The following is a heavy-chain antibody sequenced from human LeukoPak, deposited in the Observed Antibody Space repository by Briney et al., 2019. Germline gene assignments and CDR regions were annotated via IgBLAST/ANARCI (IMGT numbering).Heavy chain of an antibody. V-gene: IGHV1-69*04. CDR3: AREKSPQVATIIDY. J-gene: IGHJ4*02. Sequence: SVKVSCKASGDTFSSYAISWVRQAPGQGLEWMGRIIPILGIANYAQKFQGRVTITADKSTSTAYMELSSLRSEDTAVYYCAREKSPQVATIIDYWGQGTLVTVSS. CDR2: IIPILGIA. CDR1: GDTFSSYA. D-gene: IGHD5-12*01.